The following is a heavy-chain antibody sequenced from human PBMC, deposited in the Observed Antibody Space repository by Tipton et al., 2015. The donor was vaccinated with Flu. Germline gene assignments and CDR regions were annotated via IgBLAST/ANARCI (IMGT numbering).Heavy chain of an antibody. V-gene: IGHV4-4*07. CDR3: AREMYGSGSWGGYYYYGMDV. CDR1: GGSIRSYY. CDR2: MYTSGST. D-gene: IGHD3-10*01. Sequence: TLSLTCTVSGGSIRSYYWSWIRQPAGKGLEWIGRMYTSGSTNDNPSLKSRVTMSLDTSKNQFSLKLTSVTAADTAVYYCAREMYGSGSWGGYYYYGMDVWGQGTAVTVPS. J-gene: IGHJ6*02.